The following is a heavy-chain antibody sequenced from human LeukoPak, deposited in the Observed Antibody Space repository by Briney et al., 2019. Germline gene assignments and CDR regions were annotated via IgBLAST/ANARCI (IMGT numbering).Heavy chain of an antibody. CDR2: MNPNSGNT. CDR3: AGARDGYD. D-gene: IGHD5-24*01. V-gene: IGHV1-8*01. CDR1: GYTFTSYD. J-gene: IGHJ4*02. Sequence: ASVRVSCKASGYTFTSYDINWVRQTTGQGLEWMGWMNPNSGNTGYAQRFQGRVTMTRATSISTAYMELISLTSEDTAVYYCAGARDGYDWGQGTLVTVSS.